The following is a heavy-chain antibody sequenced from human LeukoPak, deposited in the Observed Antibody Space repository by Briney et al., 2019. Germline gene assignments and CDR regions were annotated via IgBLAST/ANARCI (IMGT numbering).Heavy chain of an antibody. D-gene: IGHD7-27*01. CDR3: ARESYLGYYFGY. Sequence: ASVKLSCTAAGYTFTVYDIHWVRKAPGQGLGWMGRSNPNSGGTNYAQKFQDSVTMTKDTSISTAYMELSRLRSDDTAMYYCARESYLGYYFGYWGQGNLVTVSS. CDR2: SNPNSGGT. J-gene: IGHJ4*02. V-gene: IGHV1-2*02. CDR1: GYTFTVYD.